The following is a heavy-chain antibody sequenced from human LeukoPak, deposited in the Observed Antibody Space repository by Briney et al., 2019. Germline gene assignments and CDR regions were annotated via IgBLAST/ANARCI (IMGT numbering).Heavy chain of an antibody. CDR1: GGSISSSSYY. J-gene: IGHJ4*02. CDR3: ARLHYTSIAARADY. CDR2: IYYSGST. V-gene: IGHV4-39*01. D-gene: IGHD6-6*01. Sequence: SETLSLTCTVSGGSISSSSYYWGWIPQPPGKGLEWIGSIYYSGSTYYNPSLKSRVTISVDTSKNQFSLKLSSVTAADTAVYYCARLHYTSIAARADYWGQGTLVTVSS.